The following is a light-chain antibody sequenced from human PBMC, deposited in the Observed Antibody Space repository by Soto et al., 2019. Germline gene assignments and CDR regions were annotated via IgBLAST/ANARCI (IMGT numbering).Light chain of an antibody. V-gene: IGKV1-5*03. CDR3: QQFHLYST. CDR1: QNINSW. J-gene: IGKJ1*01. Sequence: DIPMTQSPSTLSASIGDRVTITCRASQNINSWLAWYQQKPGKVPKLLIYKASNLESGVPSRFSGSGSGTEFTLTISSLQPDDFATYYCQQFHLYSTFGQGTKVEMK. CDR2: KAS.